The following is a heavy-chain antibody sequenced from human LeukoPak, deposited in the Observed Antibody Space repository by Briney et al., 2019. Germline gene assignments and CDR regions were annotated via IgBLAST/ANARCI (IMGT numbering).Heavy chain of an antibody. CDR2: INSDGSST. J-gene: IGHJ4*02. D-gene: IGHD5-24*01. CDR3: ARARPRWLQSIDY. V-gene: IGHV3-74*01. Sequence: GGSLRLSCAASGFTFSSYWMHWVRQAPGKGLVWVSRINSDGSSTSYADSVKGRFTISRDNAKNSLYLQMNSLRAEDTAVYYCARARPRWLQSIDYWGQGTLVTVSS. CDR1: GFTFSSYW.